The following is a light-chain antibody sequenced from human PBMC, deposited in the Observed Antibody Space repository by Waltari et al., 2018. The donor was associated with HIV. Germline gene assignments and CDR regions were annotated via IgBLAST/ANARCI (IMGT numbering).Light chain of an antibody. CDR2: EVT. J-gene: IGLJ1*01. V-gene: IGLV2-14*01. CDR3: TSYTSRNTRV. CDR1: TSDVGGSQS. Sequence: HSALTQPASVSGSPGQSITISCTGTTSDVGGSQSVSWYPQHPGKAPKLMIYEVTNRPSGVSFRFSGSKSGNTASLTISGLQAEDEADYFCTSYTSRNTRVFGTGTKVTVL.